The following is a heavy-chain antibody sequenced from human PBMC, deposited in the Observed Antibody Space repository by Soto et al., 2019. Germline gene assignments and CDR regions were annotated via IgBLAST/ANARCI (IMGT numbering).Heavy chain of an antibody. Sequence: EVQLLESGGGLVQPGGSLRLSCAASGFTFSRYAMNWVRQAPGKGLEWVSAISGSGGSTYYADSVKGRFTISRDNSKNTLYLQMNSVRAEDTAVYYCAKDLNGSLPAWFDPWGQGTLVTVSS. V-gene: IGHV3-23*01. J-gene: IGHJ5*02. CDR3: AKDLNGSLPAWFDP. CDR2: ISGSGGST. D-gene: IGHD3-10*01. CDR1: GFTFSRYA.